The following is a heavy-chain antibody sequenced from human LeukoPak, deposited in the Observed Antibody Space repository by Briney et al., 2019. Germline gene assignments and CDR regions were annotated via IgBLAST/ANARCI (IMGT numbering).Heavy chain of an antibody. D-gene: IGHD6-13*01. J-gene: IGHJ4*02. CDR3: AKDRAAGTYYFDY. CDR2: IWYDGSNK. CDR1: GFTFSSYG. Sequence: GGSLRLXCAASGFTFSSYGMHWVRQAPGKGLEWVAVIWYDGSNKYYADSVKGRFTISRDNSKNTLYLQMNSLRAEDTAVYYCAKDRAAGTYYFDYWGQGTLVTVSS. V-gene: IGHV3-33*06.